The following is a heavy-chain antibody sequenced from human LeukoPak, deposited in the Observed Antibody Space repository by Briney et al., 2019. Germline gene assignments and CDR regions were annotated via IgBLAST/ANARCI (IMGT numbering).Heavy chain of an antibody. CDR1: GGSISISSHY. D-gene: IGHD2-2*01. CDR3: ARLVRYCSTNGCYPFDF. V-gene: IGHV4-39*01. Sequence: SETLSLTCTVSGGSISISSHYWAWIRQPPGKGLEWIGSMYYTGGTYYNPSLKSRVTISIDTSKNQFSLKLNSVTAANTAVYYCARLVRYCSTNGCYPFDFWGQGTLVTVSS. J-gene: IGHJ4*02. CDR2: MYYTGGT.